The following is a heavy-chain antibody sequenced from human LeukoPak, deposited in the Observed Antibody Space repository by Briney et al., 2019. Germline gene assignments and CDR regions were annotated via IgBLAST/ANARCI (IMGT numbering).Heavy chain of an antibody. D-gene: IGHD3-22*01. J-gene: IGHJ4*02. Sequence: SETLSLTCAVSGGSISHNNWWTWVRQPPGKGREWIGEIHPDGNTNYNPSLKSRVTMSLDKSKNQFSLNLSSVIAADTAVYYCATYYDSSGYKFDYWGQGNLVTVSS. CDR2: IHPDGNT. CDR1: GGSISHNNW. V-gene: IGHV4-4*02. CDR3: ATYYDSSGYKFDY.